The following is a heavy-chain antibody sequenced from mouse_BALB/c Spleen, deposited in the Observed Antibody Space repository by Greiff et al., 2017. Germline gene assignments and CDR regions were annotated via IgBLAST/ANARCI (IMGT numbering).Heavy chain of an antibody. V-gene: IGHV3-2*02. CDR2: ISYSGST. CDR1: GYSITSDYA. J-gene: IGHJ4*01. CDR3: ARGRHAMDY. Sequence: EVQLKESGPGLVKPSQSLSLTCTVTGYSITSDYAWNWIRQFPGNKLEWMGYISYSGSTSYNPSLKSRISITRDTSKNQFFLQLNSVTTEDTATYYCARGRHAMDYWGQGTSVTVSS.